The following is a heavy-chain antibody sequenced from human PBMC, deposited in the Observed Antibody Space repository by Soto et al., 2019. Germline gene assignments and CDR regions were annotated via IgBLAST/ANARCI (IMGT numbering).Heavy chain of an antibody. J-gene: IGHJ5*02. D-gene: IGHD2-2*01. V-gene: IGHV1-24*01. Sequence: ASVKVSCKVSGYTLTELSMHWVRQAPGKGLEWMGGFDPEDGETIYAQKFQGRVTMTEDTSTDTAYMELSSLRSEDTAVYYCATESRSLHQPEHLNWFDPWGQGTLVTVSS. CDR3: ATESRSLHQPEHLNWFDP. CDR1: GYTLTELS. CDR2: FDPEDGET.